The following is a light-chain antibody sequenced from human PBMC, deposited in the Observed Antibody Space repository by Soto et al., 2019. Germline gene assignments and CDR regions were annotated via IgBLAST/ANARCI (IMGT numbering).Light chain of an antibody. CDR3: QQFSRYPLT. CDR1: QTVRNNY. CDR2: DAS. J-gene: IGKJ4*01. V-gene: IGKV3-20*01. Sequence: EIVLTQSPCTLSLSPGERATLSCRASQTVRNNYLAWYQQKPGQAPRLLIYDASSRATGIPDRFSGGGSGTDFTLTISRLEPEDFAVYYCQQFSRYPLTFGGGTKVDIK.